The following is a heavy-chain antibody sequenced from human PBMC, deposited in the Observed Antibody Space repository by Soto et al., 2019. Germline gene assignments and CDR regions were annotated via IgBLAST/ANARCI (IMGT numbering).Heavy chain of an antibody. Sequence: QVQLQESGPGLVKPSETLSLTCTVSGGSISSYYWSWIRQPPGKGLEWIGYIYYSGSTNYNPSLKSRVTISVDTSKNQFSLKLSSVTAADTAVYYCAGADSIPALSWFDPWGQGTLVTVSS. CDR3: AGADSIPALSWFDP. CDR2: IYYSGST. CDR1: GGSISSYY. V-gene: IGHV4-59*08. J-gene: IGHJ5*02. D-gene: IGHD6-6*01.